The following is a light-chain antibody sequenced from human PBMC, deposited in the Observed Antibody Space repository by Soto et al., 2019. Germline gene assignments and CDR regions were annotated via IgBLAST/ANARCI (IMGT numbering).Light chain of an antibody. CDR3: QQYGSSGT. V-gene: IGKV3-20*01. Sequence: EIVLTQSPGTLSLSPGERATLSCRASQSVSSSYLAWYQQKPGQAPRLIMYGASSRATGIPDRLSGSGSGTDFTLTISRLEPEDFAVYYCQQYGSSGTFGQGTKVEIK. CDR1: QSVSSSY. CDR2: GAS. J-gene: IGKJ1*01.